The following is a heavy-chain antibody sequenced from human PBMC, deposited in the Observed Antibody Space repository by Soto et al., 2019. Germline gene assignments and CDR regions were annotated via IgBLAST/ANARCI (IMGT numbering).Heavy chain of an antibody. CDR3: NAEDGWFDP. CDR2: IYSGGRT. V-gene: IGHV3-53*01. J-gene: IGHJ5*02. CDR1: GFTVSSNY. Sequence: PGGSLRLSCAASGFTVSSNYMSWVRQAPGQGLEWVSIIYSGGRTYYADSVKGRFTISRDNSKNTLYLQMNSLRAEDTAVYYCNAEDGWFDPWGQGTLVTVSS.